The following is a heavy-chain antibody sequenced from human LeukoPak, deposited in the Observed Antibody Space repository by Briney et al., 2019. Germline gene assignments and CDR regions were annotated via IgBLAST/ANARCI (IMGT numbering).Heavy chain of an antibody. D-gene: IGHD2-21*01. J-gene: IGHJ6*02. CDR3: ARDTSSYSPYYYYGMDV. CDR1: GYTFTSYD. V-gene: IGHV1-18*01. CDR2: ISAYNGNT. Sequence: ASVKVSCKASGYTFTSYDISWVRQAPGQGLEWMGWISAYNGNTNYAQKLQGRVTMTTDTSTSTAYMELRSLRSDDTAVYYCARDTSSYSPYYYYGMDVWGQGTTVTVSS.